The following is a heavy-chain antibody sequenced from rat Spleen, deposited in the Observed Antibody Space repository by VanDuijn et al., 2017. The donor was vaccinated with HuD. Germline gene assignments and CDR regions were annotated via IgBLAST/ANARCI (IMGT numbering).Heavy chain of an antibody. Sequence: EVKLVESGGGLVQPGRSLKLSCAASGFTFSDYAMAWVRQAPKKGLEWVETINYDGSSTYYRDSGKGRFTVTRDNAKSTLYLQMNSLRSEDTATYYCARQGYSGYFDYWGQGVMVTVSS. CDR1: GFTFSDYA. V-gene: IGHV5-7*01. CDR3: ARQGYSGYFDY. J-gene: IGHJ2*01. CDR2: INYDGSST. D-gene: IGHD4-3*01.